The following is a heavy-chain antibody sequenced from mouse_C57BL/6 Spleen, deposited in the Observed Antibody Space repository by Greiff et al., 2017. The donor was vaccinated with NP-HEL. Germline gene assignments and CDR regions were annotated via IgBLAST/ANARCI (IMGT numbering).Heavy chain of an antibody. D-gene: IGHD1-1*01. CDR3: ARPITTVPAGYAMDY. J-gene: IGHJ4*01. V-gene: IGHV1-66*01. CDR1: GYSFTSYY. Sequence: QVQLQQSGPELVKPGASVKISCKASGYSFTSYYIHWVKQRPGQGLEWIGWIYPGSGNTKYNEKFKGKATLTADTSSSTAYMQLSSLTSEDSAVYYCARPITTVPAGYAMDYWGQGTSVTVSS. CDR2: IYPGSGNT.